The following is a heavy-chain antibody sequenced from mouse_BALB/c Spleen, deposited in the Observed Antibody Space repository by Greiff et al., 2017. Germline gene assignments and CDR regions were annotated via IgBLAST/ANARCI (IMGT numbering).Heavy chain of an antibody. CDR2: IDAENGNT. CDR1: GFNIKDYY. CDR3: AELGQYYFDY. Sequence: VQLQQSGAEPVRPGALVKLSCKASGFNIKDYYIPWVKKRPEQGLEWIGWIDAENGNTIDDPKFQGKASLTADTSSHTAYLQLSSLTSEDTAVYYCAELGQYYFDYWGQGTTLTVSS. J-gene: IGHJ2*01. D-gene: IGHD3-3*01. V-gene: IGHV14-1*02.